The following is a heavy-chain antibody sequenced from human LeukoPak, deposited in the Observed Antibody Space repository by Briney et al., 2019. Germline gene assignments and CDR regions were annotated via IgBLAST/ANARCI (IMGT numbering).Heavy chain of an antibody. CDR3: ARRGYVDTAMGKGYYFDY. D-gene: IGHD5-18*01. J-gene: IGHJ4*02. CDR2: ISAYNGNT. CDR1: GGTFSSYA. V-gene: IGHV1-18*01. Sequence: GASVKVSCKASGGTFSSYAISWVRQAPGQGLEWMGWISAYNGNTNYAQKLQGRVTMTTDTSTSTAYMELRSLRSDDTAVYYCARRGYVDTAMGKGYYFDYWGQGTLVTVSS.